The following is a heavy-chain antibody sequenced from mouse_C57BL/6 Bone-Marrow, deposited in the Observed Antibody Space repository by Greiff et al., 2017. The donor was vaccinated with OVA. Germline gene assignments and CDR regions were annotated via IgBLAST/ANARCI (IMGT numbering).Heavy chain of an antibody. J-gene: IGHJ3*01. CDR1: GYTFTSYW. D-gene: IGHD2-5*01. Sequence: QVQLQQPGAELVRPGSSVKLSCKASGYTFTSYWMDWVKQRPGQGLEWIGNIYPSDSETHYNQKFKDKATLTVDKSSSTAYMQLSSLTSEDSAVYFCARSGYSNYGFAYWGQGTLVTVSA. V-gene: IGHV1-61*01. CDR2: IYPSDSET. CDR3: ARSGYSNYGFAY.